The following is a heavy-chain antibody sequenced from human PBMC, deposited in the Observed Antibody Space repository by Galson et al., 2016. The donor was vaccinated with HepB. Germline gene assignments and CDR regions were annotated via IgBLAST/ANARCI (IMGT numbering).Heavy chain of an antibody. Sequence: SLRLSCAVSGFTVSNNYMTWVRQAPGKGPEWVALIYSIGTTAYADSVKGRFTISRDSSRNTLNLEMKSLRADDTAVYYCARKSDTYRYDGDFWGQGTLVTVSS. V-gene: IGHV3-53*01. D-gene: IGHD3-16*02. CDR3: ARKSDTYRYDGDF. J-gene: IGHJ4*02. CDR1: GFTVSNNY. CDR2: IYSIGTT.